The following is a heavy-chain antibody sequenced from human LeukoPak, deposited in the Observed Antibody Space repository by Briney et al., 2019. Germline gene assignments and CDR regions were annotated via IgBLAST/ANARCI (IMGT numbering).Heavy chain of an antibody. CDR2: IYIEGYT. CDR1: GFTFSGNH. Sequence: GGSLRLSCVVSGFTFSGNHISWVRQTPGKGPEWVSVIYIEGYTYYADSVKGRFTISRDNSKNTVYLQMNRLKPEDTAVYYCVRDPRDGYGHFDYWGQGTLVTVSS. CDR3: VRDPRDGYGHFDY. D-gene: IGHD5-24*01. V-gene: IGHV3-66*01. J-gene: IGHJ4*02.